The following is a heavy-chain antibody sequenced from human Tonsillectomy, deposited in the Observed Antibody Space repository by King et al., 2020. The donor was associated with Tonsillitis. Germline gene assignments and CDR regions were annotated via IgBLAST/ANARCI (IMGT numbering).Heavy chain of an antibody. D-gene: IGHD3-10*01. J-gene: IGHJ5*01. CDR1: GLTFSYYA. Sequence: VQLVESGGGLVQPGGSLRLSCAASGLTFSYYAMSWVRQAPGKGLEWVSSISGSAGSTSYEDSVKGRITISRDNSKDTLYLHMNNLRAEDTATYYCAKTEPVFGELFDSWGQGPLATVSS. CDR2: ISGSAGST. CDR3: AKTEPVFGELFDS. V-gene: IGHV3-23*04.